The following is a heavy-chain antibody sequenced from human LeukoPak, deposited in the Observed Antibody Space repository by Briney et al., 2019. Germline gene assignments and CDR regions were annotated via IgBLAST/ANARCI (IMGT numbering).Heavy chain of an antibody. D-gene: IGHD3-3*01. Sequence: GRSLRLSCAASGFTFSSDAMTWVRQAPGKGLEWVSSISGSGDGTYYADSVRGRFTISRDNSKNTLYLQMNSLRVEDTAVYYCAIDFWSGYSDYWGEGTLVTVSS. V-gene: IGHV3-23*01. CDR2: ISGSGDGT. CDR3: AIDFWSGYSDY. CDR1: GFTFSSDA. J-gene: IGHJ4*02.